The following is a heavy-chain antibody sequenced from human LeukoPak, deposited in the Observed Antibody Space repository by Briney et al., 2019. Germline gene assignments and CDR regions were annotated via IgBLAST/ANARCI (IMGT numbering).Heavy chain of an antibody. CDR2: ISGSDSST. Sequence: PGGSLRLSCAASGFTFSSYAMSWVRQAPGEGLEWVSAISGSDSSTYYADSVKGRFTISRDNSKNTLYLQMNSLRAEDTAIYYCAKDKYSSSRNFDYWGQGTLVTVSS. J-gene: IGHJ4*02. V-gene: IGHV3-23*01. D-gene: IGHD6-13*01. CDR3: AKDKYSSSRNFDY. CDR1: GFTFSSYA.